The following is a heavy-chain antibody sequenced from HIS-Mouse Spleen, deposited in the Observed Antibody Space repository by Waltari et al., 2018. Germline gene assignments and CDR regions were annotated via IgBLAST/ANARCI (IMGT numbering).Heavy chain of an antibody. CDR3: ARSMVRGWHWFDP. CDR2: INPNSGGT. Sequence: QVQLVQSGAEVKKPGASVKVSCKASGYTFTGYYMHWVRQAPGQGLEWMGWINPNSGGTNDAQKFQGRVTMTRDTSISTAYMELSRLRSDDTAVYYCARSMVRGWHWFDPWGQGTLVTVSS. V-gene: IGHV1-2*02. D-gene: IGHD3-10*01. J-gene: IGHJ5*02. CDR1: GYTFTGYY.